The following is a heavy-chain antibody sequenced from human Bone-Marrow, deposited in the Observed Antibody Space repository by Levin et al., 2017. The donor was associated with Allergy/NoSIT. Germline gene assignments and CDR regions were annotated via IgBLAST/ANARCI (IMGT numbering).Heavy chain of an antibody. CDR2: TYYRSKWYN. J-gene: IGHJ5*02. Sequence: SQTLSLTCAISGDSVSSNSAAWNWIRQSPSRGLEWLGRTYYRSKWYNDYAVSVKSRITINPDTSKNQFSLQLNSVTPEDTAVYYCARTRRITIFGVVIKDDNWFDPWGQGTLVTVSS. D-gene: IGHD3-3*01. CDR1: GDSVSSNSAA. CDR3: ARTRRITIFGVVIKDDNWFDP. V-gene: IGHV6-1*01.